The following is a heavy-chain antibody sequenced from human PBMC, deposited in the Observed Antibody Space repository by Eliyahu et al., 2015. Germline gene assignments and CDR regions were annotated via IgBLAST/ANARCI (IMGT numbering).Heavy chain of an antibody. J-gene: IGHJ4*02. CDR2: IWYDASNK. D-gene: IGHD3-22*01. V-gene: IGHV3-33*06. CDR3: VKRHDTAGYLFDS. Sequence: HVQLVESGGGVVQPGESLRLSCAASGFIFSRFGMHWVRQAPGKGLEWVAAIWYDASNKYYGDSVKGRFTVSRDNSRNTLSLEMNSLRAEDTAVYYCVKRHDTAGYLFDSWGQGTLVTVSA. CDR1: GFIFSRFG.